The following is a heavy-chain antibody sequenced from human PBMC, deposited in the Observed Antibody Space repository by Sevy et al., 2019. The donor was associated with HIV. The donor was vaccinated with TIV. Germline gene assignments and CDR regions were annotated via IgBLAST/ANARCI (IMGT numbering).Heavy chain of an antibody. CDR2: ISVYTGNT. J-gene: IGHJ5*02. CDR1: GYTFSNYG. D-gene: IGHD3-3*01. CDR3: ARVRITISYNWFDP. Sequence: ASVKVSCKASGYTFSNYGINWVRQAPGQGLEWMGWISVYTGNTYNGENLQGRLTMTTDTSTSTAYMELRSLTSDDTAVYYCARVRITISYNWFDPWGQGTLVTVSS. V-gene: IGHV1-18*01.